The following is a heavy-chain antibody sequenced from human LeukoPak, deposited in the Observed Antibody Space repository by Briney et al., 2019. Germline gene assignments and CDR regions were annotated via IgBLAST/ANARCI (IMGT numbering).Heavy chain of an antibody. Sequence: GRSLRLSCAASGFTFSSYAMHWVRQAPGKGLEWVAVISYDGSNKYYADSVKGRFTISRDNSKNTLYLQMNSLRAEDTAVYYCARDPSMVMGSLPVDYWGQGTLVTVSS. D-gene: IGHD3-22*01. CDR2: ISYDGSNK. CDR3: ARDPSMVMGSLPVDY. CDR1: GFTFSSYA. J-gene: IGHJ4*02. V-gene: IGHV3-30-3*01.